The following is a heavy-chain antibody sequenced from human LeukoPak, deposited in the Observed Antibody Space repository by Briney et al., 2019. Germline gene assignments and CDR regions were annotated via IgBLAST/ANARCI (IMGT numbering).Heavy chain of an antibody. D-gene: IGHD3-9*01. CDR2: ISYDGSNK. J-gene: IGHJ4*02. CDR1: GFTFSSST. Sequence: GGSLRLSCAASGFTFSSSTMHWVRQAPGKGLEWVALISYDGSNKYYADSVKGRFTISRDNSKNTLYLQMNSLRDEDTAVYYCARGGRYFDCFDYWGQGTLVTVSS. CDR3: ARGGRYFDCFDY. V-gene: IGHV3-30*04.